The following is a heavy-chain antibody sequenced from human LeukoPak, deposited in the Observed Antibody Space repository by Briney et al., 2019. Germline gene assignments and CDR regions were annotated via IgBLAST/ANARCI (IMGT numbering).Heavy chain of an antibody. V-gene: IGHV4-61*02. D-gene: IGHD6-19*01. CDR1: GGSVSTGNNY. CDR3: ARHAVYAGSGWAFDY. J-gene: IGHJ4*02. CDR2: IYPSGNT. Sequence: SETLSLTCTVSGGSVSTGNNYWSWIRQPAGKGLEWIGRIYPSGNTNYNPSLKSRVTISVDTSKNQFSLNLNSVTAADTAVYYCARHAVYAGSGWAFDYWGQGTLVTVST.